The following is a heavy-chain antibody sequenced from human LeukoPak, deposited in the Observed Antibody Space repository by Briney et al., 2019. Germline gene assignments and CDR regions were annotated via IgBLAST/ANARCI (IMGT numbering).Heavy chain of an antibody. Sequence: GGSLRLSCAASGFTFSSYWMHWVRQAPGKGLVWVSRINSDGSSTSYGDSVKGRFTISRDNAKNTLYLQMNSLRAEDTAVYYCAREYFTMVPDYWGQGTLVTVSS. CDR2: INSDGSST. D-gene: IGHD3-10*01. J-gene: IGHJ4*02. CDR1: GFTFSSYW. V-gene: IGHV3-74*01. CDR3: AREYFTMVPDY.